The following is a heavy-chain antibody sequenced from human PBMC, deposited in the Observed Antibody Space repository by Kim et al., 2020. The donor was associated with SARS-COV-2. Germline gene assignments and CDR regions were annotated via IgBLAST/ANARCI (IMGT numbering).Heavy chain of an antibody. Sequence: GGSLRLSCAASGFTFSSSAMSWVRQAQGKGLEWVSTISSSGGGTYYADSVKGQFTISRDNSKNTLYLQMNSLSAEDTAVYYCAKVITPATIRNAFDIWGQGTMVTVSS. CDR3: AKVITPATIRNAFDI. CDR2: ISSSGGGT. J-gene: IGHJ3*02. D-gene: IGHD2-2*02. V-gene: IGHV3-23*01. CDR1: GFTFSSSA.